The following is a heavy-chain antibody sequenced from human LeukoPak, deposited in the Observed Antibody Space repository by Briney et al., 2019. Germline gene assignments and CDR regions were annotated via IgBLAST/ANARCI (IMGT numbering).Heavy chain of an antibody. Sequence: GGSLRLSCAASGFIVSSNYMSWLRQAPGKGLEWVAVIYSGGSTYYADSVKGRFTISRDNSKNTLYLQMNSLRAEDTAVYYCARDVDVGDAFDIWGQGTMVTVSS. J-gene: IGHJ3*02. CDR2: IYSGGST. V-gene: IGHV3-53*01. CDR3: ARDVDVGDAFDI. CDR1: GFIVSSNY. D-gene: IGHD3-10*02.